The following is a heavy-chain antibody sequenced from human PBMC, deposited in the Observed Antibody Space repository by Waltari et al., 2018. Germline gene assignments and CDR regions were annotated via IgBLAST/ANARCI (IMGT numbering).Heavy chain of an antibody. CDR1: GFTFSSYS. J-gene: IGHJ4*02. Sequence: EVQLVESGGGLVQPGGSLRLSCAASGFTFSSYSMNWVRQAPGKGLEWVSYISSSSSTLSYADSVKGRFTISRDNAKNSLYLQMNSLRAEDTAVYYCARDVVGATGTYFDYWGQGTLVTVSS. D-gene: IGHD1-26*01. CDR2: ISSSSSTL. V-gene: IGHV3-48*01. CDR3: ARDVVGATGTYFDY.